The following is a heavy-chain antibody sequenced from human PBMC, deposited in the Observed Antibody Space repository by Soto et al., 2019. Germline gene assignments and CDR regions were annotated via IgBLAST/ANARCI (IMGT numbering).Heavy chain of an antibody. J-gene: IGHJ4*02. CDR3: GLEPTGTGGFDY. D-gene: IGHD7-27*01. CDR2: IDLDSRNT. Sequence: ASVKVSCKASGHTFTGHHMHWVRQAPGQGLEWMGYIDLDSRNTRYAHKFQGRVTTTRDTSITTAYMELSGLRSDDTAVYYCGLEPTGTGGFDYWGQGTLVTVSS. CDR1: GHTFTGHH. V-gene: IGHV1-2*07.